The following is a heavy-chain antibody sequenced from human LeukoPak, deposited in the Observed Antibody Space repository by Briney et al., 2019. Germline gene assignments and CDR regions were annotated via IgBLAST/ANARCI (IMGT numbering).Heavy chain of an antibody. V-gene: IGHV1-2*02. CDR2: INPNSGGT. D-gene: IGHD6-13*01. J-gene: IGHJ4*02. CDR3: ARVYSSRWYFGY. CDR1: GYTFTAYY. Sequence: GGSLKVSCKASGYTFTAYYMHWVRQAPGQGLEWMGWINPNSGGTNYAQKFQGRVTMTRDTSISTAYMELSRVTSDDTAVYYCARVYSSRWYFGYWGQGTLVTVSS.